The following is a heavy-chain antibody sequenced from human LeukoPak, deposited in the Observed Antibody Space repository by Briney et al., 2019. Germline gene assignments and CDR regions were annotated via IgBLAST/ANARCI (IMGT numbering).Heavy chain of an antibody. CDR3: ARSARGYYDFRSYFFDY. D-gene: IGHD3-3*01. Sequence: SETLSLTCTVSGGSISSGGYYWSWIRQHPGKGLEWFGYIYYSGSTYYNPSLESRVTISVDTSKNQFFLKLSSVTAAETTVYYCARSARGYYDFRSYFFDYWGQGTLVTVSS. J-gene: IGHJ4*02. CDR1: GGSISSGGYY. V-gene: IGHV4-31*03. CDR2: IYYSGST.